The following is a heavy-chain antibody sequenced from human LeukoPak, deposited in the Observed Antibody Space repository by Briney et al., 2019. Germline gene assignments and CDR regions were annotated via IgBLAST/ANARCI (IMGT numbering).Heavy chain of an antibody. CDR3: VRCDGYNSCYFDY. V-gene: IGHV3-7*01. CDR1: GFTFSSHW. D-gene: IGHD5-24*01. J-gene: IGHJ4*02. CDR2: INQDGSRK. Sequence: GGSLRLSCGASGFTFSSHWMSWVRRAPGKGLEWVANINQDGSRKNYVGSVKGRFTISRDNAKNSLELQMNSLRVEDTAVYYCVRCDGYNSCYFDYWGQGTLVTVSS.